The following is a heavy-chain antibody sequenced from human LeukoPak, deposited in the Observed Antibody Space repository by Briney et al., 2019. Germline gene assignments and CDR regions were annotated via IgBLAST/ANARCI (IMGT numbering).Heavy chain of an antibody. J-gene: IGHJ4*02. CDR1: GYTFTGYY. CDR3: ARDHKTLERLFLPD. V-gene: IGHV1-2*02. Sequence: GASVKVSCKASGYTFTGYYMHWVRQAPGQGLEWMGWINPNSGGTNYAQKFQGRVTMTRDTSISTAYMELSRLRSDDTAVYYCARDHKTLERLFLPDWGQGTLVTVSS. D-gene: IGHD3-3*01. CDR2: INPNSGGT.